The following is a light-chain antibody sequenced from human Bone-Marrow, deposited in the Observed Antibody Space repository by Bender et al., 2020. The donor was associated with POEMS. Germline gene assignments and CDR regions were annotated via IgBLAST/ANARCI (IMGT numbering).Light chain of an antibody. V-gene: IGLV1-44*01. J-gene: IGLJ3*02. CDR2: SDN. CDR3: AAWGAGLSGVV. Sequence: QSVLTQPPSASGTPGQRVTISCSGSNSNIGTNAVNWYQQFPGTAPKLLIYSDNQRPSGVPDRFYAFKSVTSASLAISGLPSEDEAYYYCAAWGAGLSGVVFGGGPKLTVL. CDR1: NSNIGTNA.